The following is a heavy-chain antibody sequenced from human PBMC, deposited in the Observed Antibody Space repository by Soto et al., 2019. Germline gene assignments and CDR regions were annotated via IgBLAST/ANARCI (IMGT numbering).Heavy chain of an antibody. V-gene: IGHV2-5*02. CDR3: AHSLSGVDTAMVIIRDSYYFDY. D-gene: IGHD5-18*01. CDR2: IYWDDDK. CDR1: GFSLSTSGVG. Sequence: QITLKESGPTLVKPTQTLTLTCTFSGFSLSTSGVGVGWIRQPPGKALEWLALIYWDDDKRYSPSLKSRLTITKDTSKNQVVLTMTNMDPVDTATYYCAHSLSGVDTAMVIIRDSYYFDYWGQGTLVTVSS. J-gene: IGHJ4*02.